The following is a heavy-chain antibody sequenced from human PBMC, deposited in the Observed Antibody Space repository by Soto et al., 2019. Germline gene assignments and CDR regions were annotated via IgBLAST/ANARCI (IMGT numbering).Heavy chain of an antibody. CDR3: ARGGSYASSHYCGRDV. V-gene: IGHV1-69*12. J-gene: IGHJ6*02. CDR1: GGTFSSYA. Sequence: QVQLVQSGAEVKKPGSSVKVSCKASGGTFSSYAISWVRQAPGQGLEWMGGIIPIFGTANYAQKFQGRVTITADESTSTAYMERSSLRSEDTAGYYCARGGSYASSHYCGRDVWGQGTTVTVSS. D-gene: IGHD3-16*01. CDR2: IIPIFGTA.